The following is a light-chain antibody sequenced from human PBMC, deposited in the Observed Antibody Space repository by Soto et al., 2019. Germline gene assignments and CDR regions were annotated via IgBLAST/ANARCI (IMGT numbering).Light chain of an antibody. CDR2: GNS. CDR3: QSYDSSLSGCVV. Sequence: QSVLTQPPSVSGAPVQRVTISCTGSSSNIGAGYDVHWYQQLPGTAPKLLIYGNSNRPSGVPDRFSGSKSGTSASLAITGLQAEDEADYYCQSYDSSLSGCVVFGGGTKVTVL. CDR1: SSNIGAGYD. J-gene: IGLJ2*01. V-gene: IGLV1-40*01.